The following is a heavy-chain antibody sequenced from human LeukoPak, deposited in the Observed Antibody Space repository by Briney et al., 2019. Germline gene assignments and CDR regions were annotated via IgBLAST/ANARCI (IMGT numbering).Heavy chain of an antibody. J-gene: IGHJ4*02. CDR3: TTAAGYNYGQY. V-gene: IGHV3-53*01. Sequence: GGSLRLSCAASGLTVSSNYMNWVRQAPGKGLEWVSALYIGGNTYYADSVRGRFTISRDNSKNTLYLQMNSLRAEDTAIYYCTTAAGYNYGQYWGQGTLVTVPS. CDR2: LYIGGNT. D-gene: IGHD5-18*01. CDR1: GLTVSSNY.